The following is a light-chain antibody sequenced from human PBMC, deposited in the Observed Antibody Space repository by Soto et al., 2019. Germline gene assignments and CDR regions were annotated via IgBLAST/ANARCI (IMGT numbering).Light chain of an antibody. J-gene: IGKJ2*01. V-gene: IGKV4-1*01. CDR3: QQYESTPPT. Sequence: DIVMTQSPDSLAVSLGERATINFKSSQSVLYNSNNKNYLAWYQQRPGQPPKLLIYWASTRESGVPDRFSGSGSGTDFTLTITSLQAEDVAVYYCQQYESTPPTFGQGTKLEIK. CDR2: WAS. CDR1: QSVLYNSNNKNY.